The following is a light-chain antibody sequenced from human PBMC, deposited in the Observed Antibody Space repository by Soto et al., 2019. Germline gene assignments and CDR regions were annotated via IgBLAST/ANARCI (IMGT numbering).Light chain of an antibody. V-gene: IGKV3-15*01. Sequence: EIVLTPSPATLSVSPCDRANLSFRASQSIGSTIAWYQQRSGQAPRLLIFDASTRVPTTPPRFSGSVSGTEFSLSISSLQSEDFAVYFCQQYGDRPRTFGQGTKWIS. CDR2: DAS. J-gene: IGKJ1*01. CDR3: QQYGDRPRT. CDR1: QSIGST.